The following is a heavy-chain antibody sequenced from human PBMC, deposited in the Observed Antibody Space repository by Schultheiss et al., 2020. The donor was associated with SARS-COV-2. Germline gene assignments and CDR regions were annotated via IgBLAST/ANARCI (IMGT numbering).Heavy chain of an antibody. J-gene: IGHJ4*02. CDR1: GFTFSSYA. CDR2: ISGSGGST. Sequence: GGSLRLSCSASGFTFSSYAMHWVRQAPGKGLEYVSAISGSGGSTYYADSVKGRFTISRDNSKNSLYLQMNSLKTEDTAVYYCARRIGGSYNDCWGQGTLVTVSS. CDR3: ARRIGGSYNDC. D-gene: IGHD1-26*01. V-gene: IGHV3-64*04.